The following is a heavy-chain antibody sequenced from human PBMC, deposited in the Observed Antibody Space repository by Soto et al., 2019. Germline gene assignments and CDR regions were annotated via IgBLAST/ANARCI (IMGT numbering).Heavy chain of an antibody. CDR3: AGPYDFWSGHSADFDY. Sequence: SETLSLTCTVSGGSISSSSYYLGWIRQPPGKGLEWIGSIYYSGSTDYNPSLKSRVTISVDTSKNEFSLKLSSVTAADTAVYYCAGPYDFWSGHSADFDYCGQGTLVTVSS. J-gene: IGHJ4*02. CDR2: IYYSGST. V-gene: IGHV4-39*01. CDR1: GGSISSSSYY. D-gene: IGHD3-3*01.